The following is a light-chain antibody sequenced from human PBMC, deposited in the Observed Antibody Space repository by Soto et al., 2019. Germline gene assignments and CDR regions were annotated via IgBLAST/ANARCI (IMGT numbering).Light chain of an antibody. CDR2: AAS. Sequence: DIQMTQSPSSVSASVGDRVTITCRASQGISSWVAWYQQKPGNSPKLLIFAASSLQSGVPSRFMRSGSGTEFTFTCISLEPEDFATYYCQQANSFPRTFGEGTQVDIK. V-gene: IGKV1-12*01. J-gene: IGKJ1*01. CDR1: QGISSW. CDR3: QQANSFPRT.